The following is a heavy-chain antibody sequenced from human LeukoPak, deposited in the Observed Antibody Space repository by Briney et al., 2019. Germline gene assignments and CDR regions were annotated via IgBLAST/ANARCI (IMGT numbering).Heavy chain of an antibody. D-gene: IGHD3-22*01. CDR3: ARYNYYDSSGPLRAFDI. J-gene: IGHJ3*02. Sequence: PSETLSLTCTVSGGSISSYYWSWIRQPPGKGLEWIGYIYYSGSTNYNPSLKSRVTISVDTSKNQFSLKLSSVTAADTAVYYCARYNYYDSSGPLRAFDIWGQGTMVTVSS. V-gene: IGHV4-59*01. CDR1: GGSISSYY. CDR2: IYYSGST.